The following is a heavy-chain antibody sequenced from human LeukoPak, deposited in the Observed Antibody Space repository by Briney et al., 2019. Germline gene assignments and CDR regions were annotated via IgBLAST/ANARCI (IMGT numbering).Heavy chain of an antibody. CDR2: ISAYNGNT. V-gene: IGHV1-18*01. J-gene: IGHJ4*02. CDR1: GYTFTSYG. CDR3: ARDLPDPLWFGGLLPDY. D-gene: IGHD3-10*01. Sequence: GASVNVSCKASGYTFTSYGISWVRQAPGQGLEWMGWISAYNGNTNYAQKLQGRVTMTTDTSTSTAYMELRSLRSDDTAVYYCARDLPDPLWFGGLLPDYWGQGTLVTVSS.